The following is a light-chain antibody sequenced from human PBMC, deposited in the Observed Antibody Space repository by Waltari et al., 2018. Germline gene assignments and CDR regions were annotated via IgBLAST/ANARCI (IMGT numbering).Light chain of an antibody. CDR3: QAWDTISAG. Sequence: SYELTQPPSVSVSPGQTASITCSGDQLGNKYVSWYQQKPGQSPVFIIYQVTKRPPGSPERLSGSTSGNTATLTISGTQVMDEGDYYCQAWDTISAGLGGGTKLTVL. V-gene: IGLV3-1*01. CDR1: QLGNKY. CDR2: QVT. J-gene: IGLJ2*01.